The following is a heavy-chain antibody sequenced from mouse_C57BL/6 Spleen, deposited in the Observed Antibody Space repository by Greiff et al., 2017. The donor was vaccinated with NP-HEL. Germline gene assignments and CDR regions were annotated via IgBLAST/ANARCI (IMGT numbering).Heavy chain of an antibody. CDR2: IWGVGST. D-gene: IGHD4-1*01. V-gene: IGHV2-6*01. Sequence: VQVVESGPGLVAPSQSLSITCTVSGFSLTSYGVDWVRQSPGKGLEWLGVIWGVGSTNYNSALKSRLSISKDNSKSQVFLKMNSLQTDDTAMYYWASDLTGTGRFAYWGQGTLVTVSA. CDR1: GFSLTSYG. J-gene: IGHJ3*01. CDR3: ASDLTGTGRFAY.